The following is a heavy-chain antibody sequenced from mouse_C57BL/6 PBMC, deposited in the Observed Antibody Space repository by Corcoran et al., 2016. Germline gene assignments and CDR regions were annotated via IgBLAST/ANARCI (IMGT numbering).Heavy chain of an antibody. CDR2: ILPGSGNT. CDR1: GYTFTAYW. CDR3: ARGFLDY. D-gene: IGHD3-1*01. J-gene: IGHJ2*01. Sequence: QVQLQQSGAELMKPGASVKLSCKATGYTFTAYWIDWVNQRPGHGLEWIGEILPGSGNTNYNEKFKGKATFTADTSSNTAYMQLSSLTTEDSAIYYWARGFLDYLGQGTTLAVSS. V-gene: IGHV1-9*01.